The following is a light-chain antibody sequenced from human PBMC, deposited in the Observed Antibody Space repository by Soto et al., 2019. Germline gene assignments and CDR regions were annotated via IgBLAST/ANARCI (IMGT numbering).Light chain of an antibody. J-gene: IGKJ2*01. Sequence: DVVMTQSPLSLPVTLGQPASISCRSSQSLAYSDGNTYLNWFQQRPGQSPRRLIYKVSNRDSEVLDKFGGSGSGTDFTLKIRRLEAEDVGVYYCMQGTHWPPYTFGQGTKLEIK. CDR1: QSLAYSDGNTY. CDR2: KVS. V-gene: IGKV2-30*01. CDR3: MQGTHWPPYT.